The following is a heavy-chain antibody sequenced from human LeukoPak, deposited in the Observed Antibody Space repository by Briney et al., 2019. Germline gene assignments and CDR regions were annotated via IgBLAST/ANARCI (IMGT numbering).Heavy chain of an antibody. D-gene: IGHD6-19*01. CDR2: MYHSGTT. J-gene: IGHJ3*02. Sequence: PSETLSLTCTVSGYSISSGYYWGWIRQPPGKGLEWIGSMYHSGTTNYNPSLKSRVTISVDTSKNQFSLKLSSVTAADTAVYYCARRSSGWPYDAFDIWGQGTMVTVSS. CDR3: ARRSSGWPYDAFDI. CDR1: GYSISSGYY. V-gene: IGHV4-38-2*02.